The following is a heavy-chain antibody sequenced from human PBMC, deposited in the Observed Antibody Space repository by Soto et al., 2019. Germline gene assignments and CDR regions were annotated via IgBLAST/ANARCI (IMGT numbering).Heavy chain of an antibody. CDR2: INAGNGNT. V-gene: IGHV1-3*01. CDR3: ARAHSSGYYDFDY. Sequence: ASVKVSCKASGYTFTSYAMHWVRQAPGQRLEWMGWINAGNGNTKYSQKFQGRVTITRDTSASTAYMELSSLRSEDTAVYYCARAHSSGYYDFDYWGQGTLVIVPS. CDR1: GYTFTSYA. J-gene: IGHJ4*02. D-gene: IGHD3-22*01.